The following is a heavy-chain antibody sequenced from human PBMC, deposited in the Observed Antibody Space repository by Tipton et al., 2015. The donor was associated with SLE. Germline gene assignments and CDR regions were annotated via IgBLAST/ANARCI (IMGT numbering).Heavy chain of an antibody. D-gene: IGHD6-13*01. V-gene: IGHV4-61*02. Sequence: LRLSCTVSGGSVSSTTYYWSWIRQPAGKGLEWIGRIYTSGSTSYNPSLKSRVTISVNTSKNQFSLKLSSVTAADTAVYYCASYGGSSWGDAFDIWGQGTMVTVSS. CDR1: GGSVSSTTYY. J-gene: IGHJ3*02. CDR3: ASYGGSSWGDAFDI. CDR2: IYTSGST.